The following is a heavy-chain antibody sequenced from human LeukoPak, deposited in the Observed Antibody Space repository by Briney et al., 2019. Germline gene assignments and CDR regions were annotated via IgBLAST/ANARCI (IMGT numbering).Heavy chain of an antibody. CDR2: IYYSGST. V-gene: IGHV4-59*08. Sequence: SETLSLTCTVSGGSISSYYWSWIRQPPGKGLEWIGYIYYSGSTNCNPSLKSRVTIAVDTSKNQFSLKLSSGTAAATAVYYCARHCSSTRCSNAFDIWGQGTMVTVSS. CDR3: ARHCSSTRCSNAFDI. D-gene: IGHD2-2*01. CDR1: GGSISSYY. J-gene: IGHJ3*02.